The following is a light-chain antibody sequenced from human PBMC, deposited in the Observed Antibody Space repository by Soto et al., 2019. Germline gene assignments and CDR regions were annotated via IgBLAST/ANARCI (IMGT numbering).Light chain of an antibody. CDR2: DAS. CDR3: QQRSNWPIT. Sequence: IVLTQSPATLSLSPGERATLSCRASQGVSSYLAWYQQKPGQAPRLLIYDASNRATGIPARFSGSGPGTDFTLTISSLEPEDFAVYYCQQRSNWPITFGQGTRLE. J-gene: IGKJ5*01. V-gene: IGKV3D-11*01. CDR1: QGVSSY.